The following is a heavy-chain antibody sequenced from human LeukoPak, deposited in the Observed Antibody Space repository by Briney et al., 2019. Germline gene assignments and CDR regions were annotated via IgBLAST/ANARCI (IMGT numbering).Heavy chain of an antibody. CDR3: ANDQSSGSYLSGDY. Sequence: PGGSPRLSCAASGFTFSSYAMSWVRQAPGKGLEWVSAISGSGGSTYYADSVKGRFTISRDNSKNTLYLQMNSLRAEDTAVYYCANDQSSGSYLSGDYWGQGTLVTVSS. CDR1: GFTFSSYA. J-gene: IGHJ4*02. V-gene: IGHV3-23*01. CDR2: ISGSGGST. D-gene: IGHD1-26*01.